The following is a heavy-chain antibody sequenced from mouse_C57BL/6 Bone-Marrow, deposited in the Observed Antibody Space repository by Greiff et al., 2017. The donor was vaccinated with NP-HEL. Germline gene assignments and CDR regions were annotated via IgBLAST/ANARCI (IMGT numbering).Heavy chain of an antibody. CDR2: INPYNGGT. Sequence: VQLQQSGPVLVKPGASVKMSCKASGYTFTDYYMNWVKQSHGKSLEWIGVINPYNGGTSYNQKFKGKATLTVDKSSSTAYMELNSLTSEDSAVYYCARDLLLWYFDVWGTGTTVTVSS. D-gene: IGHD1-1*01. CDR3: ARDLLLWYFDV. J-gene: IGHJ1*03. CDR1: GYTFTDYY. V-gene: IGHV1-19*01.